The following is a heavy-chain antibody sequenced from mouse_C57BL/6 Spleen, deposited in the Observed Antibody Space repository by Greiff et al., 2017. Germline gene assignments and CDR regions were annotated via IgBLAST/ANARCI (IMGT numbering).Heavy chain of an antibody. D-gene: IGHD2-3*01. V-gene: IGHV1-50*01. Sequence: QVQLQQSGAELVKPGASVKLSCKASGYTFTSYWLQWVKQRPGQGLEWIGEIDPSDSYTNYNQKFKGKATLTVDTSSSTAYMQLSSLTSEDSAVYYCARRDDGYPFAYWGQGTLVTVSA. CDR1: GYTFTSYW. CDR3: ARRDDGYPFAY. CDR2: IDPSDSYT. J-gene: IGHJ3*01.